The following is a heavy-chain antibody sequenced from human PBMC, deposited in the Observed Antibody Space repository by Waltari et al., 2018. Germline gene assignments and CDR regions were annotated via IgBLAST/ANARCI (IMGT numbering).Heavy chain of an antibody. V-gene: IGHV4-61*09. CDR3: ARDNPLYGSGSYGMDV. D-gene: IGHD3-10*01. CDR2: IYTSGST. Sequence: QVQLQESGPGLVKPSQTLSLTCTVSGGSISSGSYYWRWIRQPAGKGLEWIGYIYTSGSTNYNPSLKSRVTISVDTSKNQFSLKLSSVTAADTAVYYCARDNPLYGSGSYGMDVWGQGTTVTVSS. CDR1: GGSISSGSYY. J-gene: IGHJ6*02.